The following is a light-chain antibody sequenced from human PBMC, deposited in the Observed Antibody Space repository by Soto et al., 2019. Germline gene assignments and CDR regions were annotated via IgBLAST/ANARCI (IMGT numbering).Light chain of an antibody. CDR1: SSDVGGYNY. V-gene: IGLV2-14*01. J-gene: IGLJ1*01. Sequence: QSVLTQPASVSGSPGQSITISCTGTSSDVGGYNYVSWYQRHPGKAPKLMISEVSNRPSGVSNRFSGSKSGNTASLTISGLQAEDEADYYCSSYTSSSTRVFGTGTKVTVL. CDR2: EVS. CDR3: SSYTSSSTRV.